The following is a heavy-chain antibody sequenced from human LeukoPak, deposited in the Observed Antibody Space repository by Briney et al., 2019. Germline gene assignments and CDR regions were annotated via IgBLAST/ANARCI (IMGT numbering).Heavy chain of an antibody. V-gene: IGHV5-51*01. D-gene: IGHD3-3*01. CDR2: IYPGDSDT. CDR3: ARSRDVLRFFSYMDV. CDR1: GYSFTSYW. Sequence: GESLKISCKGSGYSFTSYWIGWVRQMPGKGLEWMGIIYPGDSDTRYSPSFQGLVTISADKSISTAYLQWSSLKASDTAMYYCARSRDVLRFFSYMDVWGKGTTVTVSS. J-gene: IGHJ6*03.